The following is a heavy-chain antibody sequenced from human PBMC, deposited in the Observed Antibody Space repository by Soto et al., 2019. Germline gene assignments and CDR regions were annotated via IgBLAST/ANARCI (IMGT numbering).Heavy chain of an antibody. D-gene: IGHD3-3*01. J-gene: IGHJ4*02. CDR1: GGTFSSYA. Sequence: GASVKVSCKASGGTFSSYAISWVRQAPGQGLEWMGGIIPIFGTANYAQKFQGRVTITADESTSTAYMELSSLRSEDTAVYYCARVVTYDFWSGPGSYFDYWGQGTLVTVSS. V-gene: IGHV1-69*13. CDR3: ARVVTYDFWSGPGSYFDY. CDR2: IIPIFGTA.